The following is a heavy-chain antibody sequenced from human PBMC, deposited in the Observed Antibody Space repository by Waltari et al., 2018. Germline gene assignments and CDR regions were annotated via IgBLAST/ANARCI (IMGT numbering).Heavy chain of an antibody. J-gene: IGHJ4*02. V-gene: IGHV4-4*07. CDR2: ICTSGST. D-gene: IGHD6-13*01. CDR3: ARDPTGLYSSSWYFDY. Sequence: QVQLQESGPGLVKPSETLSLTCTVSGGSISSYYWSWIRQHAGKGREWIGRICTSGSTNSNPSLKRRVTMSVDTSKNHFSLKLSSVTAADTAVYYCARDPTGLYSSSWYFDYWGQGTLVTVSS. CDR1: GGSISSYY.